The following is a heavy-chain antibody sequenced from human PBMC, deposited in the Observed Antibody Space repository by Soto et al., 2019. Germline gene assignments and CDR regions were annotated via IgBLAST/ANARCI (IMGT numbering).Heavy chain of an antibody. J-gene: IGHJ6*02. CDR1: AFTFSDFA. V-gene: IGHV3-30-3*01. CDR3: ARAGFHFGLDV. D-gene: IGHD3-9*01. CDR2: MSSDGTTI. Sequence: QVQLLESGGGVVQPGRSLRLSCAASAFTFSDFAMHWVRQAPGKELEWMAVMSSDGTTIYYAGSVKGLFTISRDNFKSTLYLQMNSLRPDDTAVYYCARAGFHFGLDVWGLGTTVTVS.